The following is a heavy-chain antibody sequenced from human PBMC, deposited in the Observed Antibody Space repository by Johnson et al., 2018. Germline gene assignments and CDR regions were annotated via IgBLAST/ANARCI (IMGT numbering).Heavy chain of an antibody. Sequence: QVQLQESGPGLVKPSATLSLTCTVSGGSISSYYWSWIRQPPGTGLEWIGYIHYSGSTNYNPSLKSRVTISVDTSKNQFSLKLSSVTAADPAVYYCATEPPLRGDAFDIWGQGTMVTVSS. V-gene: IGHV4-59*01. D-gene: IGHD3-10*01. CDR1: GGSISSYY. CDR2: IHYSGST. J-gene: IGHJ3*02. CDR3: ATEPPLRGDAFDI.